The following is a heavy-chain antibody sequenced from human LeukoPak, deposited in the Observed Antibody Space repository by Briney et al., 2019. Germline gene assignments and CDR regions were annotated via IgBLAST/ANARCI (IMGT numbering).Heavy chain of an antibody. V-gene: IGHV1-69*01. CDR3: ARISGITNPDYED. Sequence: SVKVSCKASGGTFSSYAISWVRQAPGQGLEWMGGIIPIFGTANYAQKFQGRVTITADESTSTAYMELSSLRSEGTAVYYCARISGITNPDYEDWGQGTLVTVSS. CDR2: IIPIFGTA. J-gene: IGHJ4*02. CDR1: GGTFSSYA. D-gene: IGHD4-17*01.